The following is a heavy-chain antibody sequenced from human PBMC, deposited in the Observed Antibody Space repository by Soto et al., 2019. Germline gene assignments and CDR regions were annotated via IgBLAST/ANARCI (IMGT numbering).Heavy chain of an antibody. D-gene: IGHD6-6*01. Sequence: QVQLQESGPGLVKPSQTQSLTCTVSGGSISSGGHYWSWIRQHPGKGLEWIGYIYYSGSTYYNPSLESRLTISVDTSKNQLSLKVSSVTAADTAVYYCVRGDYSSSLDVWGQGTTVTVSS. V-gene: IGHV4-31*03. CDR2: IYYSGST. J-gene: IGHJ6*02. CDR3: VRGDYSSSLDV. CDR1: GGSISSGGHY.